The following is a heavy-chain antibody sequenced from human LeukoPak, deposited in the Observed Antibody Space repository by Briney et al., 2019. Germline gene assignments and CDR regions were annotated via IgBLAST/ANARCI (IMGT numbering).Heavy chain of an antibody. Sequence: ASVKVSCKASGYTFTSYGISWVRQAPGQGLEWMGWISAYNGNTNYAQKLQGRVTMTTDTSTSTAYMELRSLRSDDTAVYYCARSGITIFGVVINYYYGMDVWGQGTTVTVSS. D-gene: IGHD3-3*01. V-gene: IGHV1-18*01. CDR1: GYTFTSYG. CDR2: ISAYNGNT. CDR3: ARSGITIFGVVINYYYGMDV. J-gene: IGHJ6*02.